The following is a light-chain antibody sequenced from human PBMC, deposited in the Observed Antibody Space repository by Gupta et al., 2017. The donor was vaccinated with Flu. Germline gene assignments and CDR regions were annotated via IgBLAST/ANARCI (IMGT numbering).Light chain of an antibody. Sequence: QSLLMQPPSVSGAPGQRVTISCPGSSSNIGADFDVHWYQQIPAVAPSLLMFWNFKRASGVTDRFSGYKSGTYASPPTIGLQAEDEAIDYCQYSDSRLSDWLFGGGTKLTVL. V-gene: IGLV1-40*01. CDR1: SSNIGADFD. J-gene: IGLJ3*02. CDR3: QYSDSRLSDWL. CDR2: WNF.